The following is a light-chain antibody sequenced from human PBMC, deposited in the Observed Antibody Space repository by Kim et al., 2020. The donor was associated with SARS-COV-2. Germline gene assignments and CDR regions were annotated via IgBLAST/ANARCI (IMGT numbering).Light chain of an antibody. CDR2: DVT. J-gene: IGLJ2*01. V-gene: IGLV2-11*03. CDR3: CSYADNYSVV. CDR1: NSDIGAYNL. Sequence: GQSVPISSIGTNSDIGAYNLVSWYQQHPDKAPTLIIYDVTQRPSGVPDRFSGSKSGNTASLTISGLQADDESDYYCCSYADNYSVVFGGGTQLTVL.